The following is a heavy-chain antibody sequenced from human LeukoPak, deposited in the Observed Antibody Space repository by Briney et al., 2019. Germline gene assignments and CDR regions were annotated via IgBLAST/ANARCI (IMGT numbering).Heavy chain of an antibody. D-gene: IGHD3-3*01. CDR2: ISNDGSRK. CDR1: GFTFSRHG. V-gene: IGHV3-30*03. Sequence: QPGGSLRLSCAPSGFTFSRHGMHWVRQAPGKGLEWVAIISNDGSRKYYAHSVEGRFTISRDNSKNTLYLQMGSLRAEDTAVYYCARDRAWNYFDYWGQGTLVTVSS. CDR3: ARDRAWNYFDY. J-gene: IGHJ4*02.